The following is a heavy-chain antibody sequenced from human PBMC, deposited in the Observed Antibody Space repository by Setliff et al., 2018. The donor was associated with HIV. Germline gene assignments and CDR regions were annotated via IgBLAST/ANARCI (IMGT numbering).Heavy chain of an antibody. CDR2: NYNRGST. V-gene: IGHV4-59*12. J-gene: IGHJ6*03. CDR1: GGSISSYY. CDR3: ARRHGDYIDGTYYYHYMDV. Sequence: SETLSLTCTVSGGSISSYYWSWIRQPPGKGLEWIGYNYNRGSTSSNPSLRSRVTISIDKSNNQFSLRLTSVSAADTAVYYCARRHGDYIDGTYYYHYMDVWGKGTTVTV. D-gene: IGHD4-17*01.